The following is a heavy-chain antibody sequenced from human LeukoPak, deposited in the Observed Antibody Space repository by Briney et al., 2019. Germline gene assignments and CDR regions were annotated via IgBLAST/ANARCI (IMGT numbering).Heavy chain of an antibody. V-gene: IGHV6-1*01. Sequence: SQTLSLTCAISGDSVSSRSAAWNWIRQSPSRGLEWLGRTYDRCKWYNDYAVSVKSRITINPDSSKNQFSLQLNSVTPEDTAVYYCARSTGWLNGHWGQGTLVTVSS. D-gene: IGHD2-8*02. CDR2: TYDRCKWYN. J-gene: IGHJ4*02. CDR3: ARSTGWLNGH. CDR1: GDSVSSRSAA.